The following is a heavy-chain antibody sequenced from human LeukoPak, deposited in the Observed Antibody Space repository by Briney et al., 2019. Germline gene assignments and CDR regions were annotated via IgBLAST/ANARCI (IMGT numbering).Heavy chain of an antibody. J-gene: IGHJ6*02. CDR1: GGSFSGYY. Sequence: SETLSLTCAVYGGSFSGYYWSWIRQPPGKGLEWIGEINHSGSTNYNPSLKSRVTISVDTSKNQFSLKLSSVTAADTAVYYCASLVVGSGYYYYYGMDVWGQGTTVTVSS. CDR2: INHSGST. CDR3: ASLVVGSGYYYYYGMDV. V-gene: IGHV4-34*01. D-gene: IGHD2-15*01.